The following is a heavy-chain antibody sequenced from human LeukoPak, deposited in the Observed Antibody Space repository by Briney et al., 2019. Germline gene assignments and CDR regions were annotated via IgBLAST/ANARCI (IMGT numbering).Heavy chain of an antibody. CDR2: ISWNSGSI. Sequence: GGSLRLSCAASGFTFDDYAMHWVRQAPGKGLEWVSGISWNSGSIGYADSVKGRFTISRDNSKNALYLQMNSLRAEDTAVYYCAKDRSIFGRIDYYYYGMDVWGQGTTVTVSS. D-gene: IGHD3-3*01. CDR3: AKDRSIFGRIDYYYYGMDV. CDR1: GFTFDDYA. V-gene: IGHV3-9*01. J-gene: IGHJ6*02.